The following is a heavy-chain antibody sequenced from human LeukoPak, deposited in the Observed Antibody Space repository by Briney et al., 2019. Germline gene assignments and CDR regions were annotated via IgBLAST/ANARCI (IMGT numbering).Heavy chain of an antibody. J-gene: IGHJ3*02. CDR2: IIPIFGTA. V-gene: IGHV1-69*05. Sequence: SVKVSCKASGGTFSRYAISWVRQAPGQGLEWMGGIIPIFGTANYAQKFQGRVTITTDESTSTAYMELSSLRSEDTAVYYCAGAGYYDFWSGYVDAFDIWGQGTMVTVSS. CDR1: GGTFSRYA. D-gene: IGHD3-3*01. CDR3: AGAGYYDFWSGYVDAFDI.